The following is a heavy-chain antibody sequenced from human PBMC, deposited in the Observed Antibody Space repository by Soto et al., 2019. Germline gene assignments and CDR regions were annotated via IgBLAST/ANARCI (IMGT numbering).Heavy chain of an antibody. CDR1: GFPFRSYG. D-gene: IGHD2-15*01. CDR2: IWNDGSHA. J-gene: IGHJ4*02. V-gene: IGHV3-33*01. Sequence: GGSLRLSCEGSGFPFRSYGIQWVRQAPGKGLEWLGLIWNDGSHAYYADSVKGRFTISRDNSKDTVFLQVSNLRAEDTAVYFCARDQTDSGGYSDSWGQGTLVTVSS. CDR3: ARDQTDSGGYSDS.